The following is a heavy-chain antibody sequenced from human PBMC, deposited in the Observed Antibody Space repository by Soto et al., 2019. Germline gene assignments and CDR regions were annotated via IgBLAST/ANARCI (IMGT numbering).Heavy chain of an antibody. Sequence: LRLSCTASGFTLSSYFMNWVRQARVKGLEWVSVISNNGGSTYYADSVKGRFAISRDNSKNTLYLQMNSLRAEDTALYYCAKEDTVVPPTILALHYWGQGTLVTVSS. CDR1: GFTLSSYF. D-gene: IGHD2-2*02. CDR2: ISNNGGST. CDR3: AKEDTVVPPTILALHY. J-gene: IGHJ4*02. V-gene: IGHV3-23*01.